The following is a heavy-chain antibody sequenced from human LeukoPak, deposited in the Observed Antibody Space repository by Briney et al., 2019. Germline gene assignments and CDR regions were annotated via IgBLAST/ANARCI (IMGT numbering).Heavy chain of an antibody. CDR1: GFTVSSNY. D-gene: IGHD1-1*01. Sequence: GGSLRLSCAASGFTVSSNYISWVRQAPGKGLEWVSVIYSGGTTYYADSVKGRFTLSRDNSKNTLYLQMNSLRVEDTAVYYCYRRARYSQQPIWGQGTLVTVSS. CDR3: YRRARYSQQPI. V-gene: IGHV3-53*01. J-gene: IGHJ4*02. CDR2: IYSGGTT.